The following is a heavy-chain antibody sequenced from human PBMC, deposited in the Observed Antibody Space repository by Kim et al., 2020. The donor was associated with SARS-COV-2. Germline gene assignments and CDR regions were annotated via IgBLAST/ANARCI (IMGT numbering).Heavy chain of an antibody. CDR2: IRSKRYGETT. Sequence: GGSLRLSCTTSGLNFGDYAMSWFRQAPGKGLEWVAFIRSKRYGETTEYAASVKGRFTISRDDSTRIAYLQMNGLKTEDTAVYYCTSGPYYYDSAAYYHDYWGQGTQVTVSS. CDR3: TSGPYYYDSAAYYHDY. J-gene: IGHJ4*02. CDR1: GLNFGDYA. V-gene: IGHV3-49*03. D-gene: IGHD3-22*01.